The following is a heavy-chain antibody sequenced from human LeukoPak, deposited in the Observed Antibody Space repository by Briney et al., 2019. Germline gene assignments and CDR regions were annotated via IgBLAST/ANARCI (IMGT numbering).Heavy chain of an antibody. J-gene: IGHJ4*02. V-gene: IGHV1-8*01. CDR3: ARGLRYCSSTSCRDY. Sequence: ASVKVSCKASGYTFTSYDINWVRHATGQRLEWMGWMNPNSGNTGYAQKFQGRVNMTRNTSISTAYMELSSLRSEDTAVYYCARGLRYCSSTSCRDYWGQGTLVTVSS. CDR1: GYTFTSYD. D-gene: IGHD2-2*01. CDR2: MNPNSGNT.